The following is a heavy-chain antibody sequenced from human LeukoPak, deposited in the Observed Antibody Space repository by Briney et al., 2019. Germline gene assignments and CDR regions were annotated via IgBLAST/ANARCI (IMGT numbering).Heavy chain of an antibody. V-gene: IGHV4-31*03. CDR3: ARGVLESIRGSFDP. CDR1: GGSISSGSYY. Sequence: SETLSLTCSVSGGSISSGSYYWSWVRQHPGKGLEWMGNIYDSGITYYNPSLKSRLSISVDTSKNQFSLNLTSVTAADTAVYYCARGVLESIRGSFDPWGQGTLVTVSS. J-gene: IGHJ5*02. CDR2: IYDSGIT. D-gene: IGHD3-3*01.